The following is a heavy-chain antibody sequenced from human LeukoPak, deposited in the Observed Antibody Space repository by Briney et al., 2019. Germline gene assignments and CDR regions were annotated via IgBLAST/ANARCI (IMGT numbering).Heavy chain of an antibody. Sequence: SETLSLTCTVSGRSISTYYWSWIRHPPGEGLEWIGYIYTRGHTNLHRSLKSRVTIAVDTSKNQFSLKLSSVTAADTAVYYWARHGAPNYGSGSYYDVFYYYYIDVWGKGTTVTVSS. V-gene: IGHV4-4*09. CDR1: GRSISTYY. D-gene: IGHD3-10*01. J-gene: IGHJ6*03. CDR3: ARHGAPNYGSGSYYDVFYYYYIDV. CDR2: IYTRGHT.